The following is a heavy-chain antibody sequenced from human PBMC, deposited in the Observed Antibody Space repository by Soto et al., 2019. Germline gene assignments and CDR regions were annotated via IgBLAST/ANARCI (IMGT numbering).Heavy chain of an antibody. J-gene: IGHJ5*02. D-gene: IGHD3-16*01. Sequence: SETLSLTCTFSGSSMIGYYWTWIRQSPERGLEWIGYIHYSGSANYNPSLNSRLTMSVPRSKSQFSMKLASVTAADTPVYSCARGVGGRRLNWFDPWGPGTLVTVSS. CDR3: ARGVGGRRLNWFDP. V-gene: IGHV4-59*12. CDR1: GSSMIGYY. CDR2: IHYSGSA.